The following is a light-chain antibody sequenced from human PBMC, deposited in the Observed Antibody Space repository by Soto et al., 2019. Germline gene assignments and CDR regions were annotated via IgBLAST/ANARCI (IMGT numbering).Light chain of an antibody. J-gene: IGKJ1*01. CDR1: QSVGSNL. CDR2: GAS. CDR3: QQYDSSGT. Sequence: EIVMTQSPVTLSASLGERATLSCRASQSVGSNLLAWYQQKPGQAPRLLIYGASNRATGIPDRFSGSGSGTDFTLTISRLEPEDFAVYYCQQYDSSGTFGQGTKVDIK. V-gene: IGKV3-20*01.